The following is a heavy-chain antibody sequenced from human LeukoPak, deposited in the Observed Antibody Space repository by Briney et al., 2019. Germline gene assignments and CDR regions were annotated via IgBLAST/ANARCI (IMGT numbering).Heavy chain of an antibody. V-gene: IGHV4-59*08. CDR2: IYYSGST. CDR3: ARNMAAAGHDAFDI. D-gene: IGHD6-13*01. Sequence: SETLSLTCTVSGGSISSYYWSWIRQPPGKGLEWIAYIYYSGSTNHNPSLKSRVTISVDTSKNQFSLMLSSVTAADTAVYYCARNMAAAGHDAFDIWGQGTMVTVSS. J-gene: IGHJ3*02. CDR1: GGSISSYY.